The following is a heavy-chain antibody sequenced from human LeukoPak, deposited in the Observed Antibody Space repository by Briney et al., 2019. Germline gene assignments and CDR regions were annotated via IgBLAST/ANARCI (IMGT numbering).Heavy chain of an antibody. CDR3: ARGKDIAAAGRYFDY. CDR2: IYYSGST. CDR1: GGSISSYY. D-gene: IGHD6-13*01. J-gene: IGHJ4*02. Sequence: SETLSLTCTVSGGSISSYYWSWIRQPPGKGLEWIGYIYYSGSTNYNPSLKSRVTISVDTSKNQFSLKLSSVTAADTAVYYCARGKDIAAAGRYFDYWGQGTLVTVSS. V-gene: IGHV4-59*12.